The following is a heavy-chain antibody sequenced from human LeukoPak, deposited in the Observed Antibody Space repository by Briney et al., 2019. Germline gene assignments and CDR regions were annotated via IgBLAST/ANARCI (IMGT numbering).Heavy chain of an antibody. CDR2: ISGRGDTT. CDR3: ARDYTGGWNDY. D-gene: IGHD7-27*01. J-gene: IGHJ4*02. V-gene: IGHV3-23*01. Sequence: GGSLRLSCAGSGFTFSIYAMTWVRQAPGKGLEWVSSISGRGDTTNYADSVKGRFTISRDNSKNTLYLQMNSLRAEDTAVYYCARDYTGGWNDYWGQGTLVTVSS. CDR1: GFTFSIYA.